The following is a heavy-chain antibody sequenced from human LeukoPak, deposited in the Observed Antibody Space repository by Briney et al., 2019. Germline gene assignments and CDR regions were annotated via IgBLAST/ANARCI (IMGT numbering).Heavy chain of an antibody. D-gene: IGHD3-10*01. J-gene: IGHJ4*02. CDR1: GFSFSSFA. CDR3: AKSRTDYWGSGSYVGGFDH. V-gene: IGHV3-23*01. CDR2: LSGSGGRT. Sequence: GGSLRLPCAASGFSFSSFAMSWLRQVPGKGLEWVSGLSGSGGRTDYADSVKGRFTISRDNSNNRLYLQMNSLRVEDTAVYYCAKSRTDYWGSGSYVGGFDHWGQGALVTVSS.